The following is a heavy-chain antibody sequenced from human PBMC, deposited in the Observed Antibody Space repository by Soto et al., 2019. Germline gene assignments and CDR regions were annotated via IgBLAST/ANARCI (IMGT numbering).Heavy chain of an antibody. D-gene: IGHD6-13*01. CDR1: GYTFTSYG. V-gene: IGHV1-18*01. J-gene: IGHJ4*02. CDR3: ARDGSSMAAAGTEGDY. CDR2: ISAYNGNT. Sequence: QVQLVQSGAEVKKPGASVKVSCKASGYTFTSYGISWVRQAPGQGPEWMGWISAYNGNTNYAQQLQGRVTMTTDTSTSTDYMELRSLRSDDTAVYYCARDGSSMAAAGTEGDYWGQGTLVTGSS.